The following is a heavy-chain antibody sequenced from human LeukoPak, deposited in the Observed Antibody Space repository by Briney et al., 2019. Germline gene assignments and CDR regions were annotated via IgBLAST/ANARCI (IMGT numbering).Heavy chain of an antibody. CDR3: AKKGGCSSTSCHPEAYYYYYYGMDV. J-gene: IGHJ6*02. CDR2: ISGSGGST. Sequence: GGSLRLSCAASGFSFSNYAMSWVRQAPGKGLEWVSAISGSGGSTYYADSVKGRFTISRDNSKNTLYLQMNSLRAEDTAVYYCAKKGGCSSTSCHPEAYYYYYYGMDVWGQGTTVTVSS. V-gene: IGHV3-23*01. CDR1: GFSFSNYA. D-gene: IGHD2-2*01.